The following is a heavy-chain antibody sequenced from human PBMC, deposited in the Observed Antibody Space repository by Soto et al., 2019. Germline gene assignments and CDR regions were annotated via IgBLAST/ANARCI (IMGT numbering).Heavy chain of an antibody. J-gene: IGHJ4*02. Sequence: QLQLQESGPGLVKPSETLFLTCTVSGGSISSSSYYWGWIRQPPGKGLEWIGSLYYSGSTYYNPSLKSRVTVSVDTSKNQFSLKLSSVTAADTAVYYCAREAANPDTEVDYWGQGTLVTVSS. D-gene: IGHD2-15*01. V-gene: IGHV4-39*02. CDR2: LYYSGST. CDR1: GGSISSSSYY. CDR3: AREAANPDTEVDY.